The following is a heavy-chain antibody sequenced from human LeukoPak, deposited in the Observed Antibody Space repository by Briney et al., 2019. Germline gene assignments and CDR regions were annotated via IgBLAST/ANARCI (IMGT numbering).Heavy chain of an antibody. CDR3: ARDDSIHERGWWFDP. J-gene: IGHJ5*02. CDR2: INPRGTST. Sequence: ASVKVSCKASGYSFTSHYMHWVRQAPGQGLEWMGLINPRGTSTIYAEKFQGRIIMTRDMSTTTDYMELSSLKSDDTAVYYCARDDSIHERGWWFDPWGQGTLVTVSS. V-gene: IGHV1-46*01. CDR1: GYSFTSHY. D-gene: IGHD1-1*01.